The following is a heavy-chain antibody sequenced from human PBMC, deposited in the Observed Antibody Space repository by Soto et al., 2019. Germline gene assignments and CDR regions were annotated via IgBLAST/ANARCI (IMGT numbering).Heavy chain of an antibody. CDR1: GFTFSSYE. CDR3: ARESTTVTPYYYGMDV. Sequence: EVQLVESGGGLVQPGGSLRLSCAASGFTFSSYEMNWVHQAPGKGLEWVSYISSSGSTIYYADSVKGRFTISRDNAKNSLYLQMNSLRAEDTAVYYCARESTTVTPYYYGMDVWGQGTTVTVSS. J-gene: IGHJ6*02. D-gene: IGHD4-17*01. V-gene: IGHV3-48*03. CDR2: ISSSGSTI.